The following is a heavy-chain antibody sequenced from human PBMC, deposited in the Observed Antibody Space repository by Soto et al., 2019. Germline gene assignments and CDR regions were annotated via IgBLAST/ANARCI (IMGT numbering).Heavy chain of an antibody. CDR3: AKDFRLDIVVVPAASPVDY. D-gene: IGHD2-2*03. CDR2: ISYDGSNK. J-gene: IGHJ4*02. CDR1: GFTFSSYG. Sequence: GGSLRLSCAASGFTFSSYGMHWVRQAPGKGLEWVAVISYDGSNKYYADSVKGRFTISRDNSKNTLYLQMNSLRAEDTAVYYCAKDFRLDIVVVPAASPVDYWGQGTLVTVSS. V-gene: IGHV3-30*18.